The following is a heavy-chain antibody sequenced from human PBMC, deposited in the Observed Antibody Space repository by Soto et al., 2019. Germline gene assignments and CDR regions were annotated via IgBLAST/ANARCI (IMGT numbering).Heavy chain of an antibody. V-gene: IGHV1-2*04. Sequence: ASVTVSCTASGSTFTGYYMHWGRQDPGQGLEWMGWINPNSGGTNYAQKFQGWVTMTRDTSISTAYMELSRLRSDDTAVYYCARALYYYDSSGYYNYYYYGMDVWGQGTTVTVSS. CDR2: INPNSGGT. CDR3: ARALYYYDSSGYYNYYYYGMDV. D-gene: IGHD3-22*01. CDR1: GSTFTGYY. J-gene: IGHJ6*02.